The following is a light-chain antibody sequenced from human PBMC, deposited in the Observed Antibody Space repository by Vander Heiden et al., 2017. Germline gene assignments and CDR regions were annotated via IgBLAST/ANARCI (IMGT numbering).Light chain of an antibody. CDR3: QQYDNLPR. J-gene: IGKJ4*01. V-gene: IGKV1-33*01. CDR1: QDISNY. CDR2: DAS. Sequence: IQMTQSPSSLSASVGDRVTITCQASQDISNYLNWYQQKPGKAPKLLIYDASKLETGVPSRFSGSGSGTDFTFTISSLQPEDIATYYCQQYDNLPRFGGGTKVEIK.